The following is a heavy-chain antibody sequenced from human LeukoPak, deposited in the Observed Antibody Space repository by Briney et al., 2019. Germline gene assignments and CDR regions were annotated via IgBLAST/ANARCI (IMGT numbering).Heavy chain of an antibody. CDR1: GFTLSRFA. Sequence: GGSLRLSCTASGFTLSRFAMHWVRQAPGKGLEWLGHMSDDGSEKHYVDSVRGRFTISRDPSKNTLYLEMTSLRAEDTALYYCAKVWNWNYFDYWGQGSLVTVSS. CDR3: AKVWNWNYFDY. CDR2: MSDDGSEK. D-gene: IGHD3-16*01. V-gene: IGHV3-30-3*01. J-gene: IGHJ4*02.